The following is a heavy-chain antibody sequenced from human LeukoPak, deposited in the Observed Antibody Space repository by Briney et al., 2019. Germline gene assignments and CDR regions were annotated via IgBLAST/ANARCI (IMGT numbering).Heavy chain of an antibody. V-gene: IGHV4-30-2*06. J-gene: IGHJ3*02. CDR2: IFHNEAFNREIP. D-gene: IGHD3-10*01. CDR3: ARGMVRTLPAGFEI. Sequence: SETLSLTCTVSNGSIGNTGHAWPWIRQSAGKGLERVGYIFHNEAFNREIPYYNPSLKRRVTISVDRSKKQFSLQLTSVTAADTAVYYCARGMVRTLPAGFEIWGPGTMVTVSS. CDR1: NGSIGNTGHA.